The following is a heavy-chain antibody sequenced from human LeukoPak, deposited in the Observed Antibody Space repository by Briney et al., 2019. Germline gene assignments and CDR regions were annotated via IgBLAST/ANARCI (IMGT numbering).Heavy chain of an antibody. J-gene: IGHJ5*02. CDR2: INPNSGGT. V-gene: IGHV1-2*02. CDR1: GYTFTGYY. CDR3: ARAQSLLSYCSGGSCLFGVGNWFDP. D-gene: IGHD2-15*01. Sequence: ASVKVSCKASGYTFTGYYMHWVRQAPGQGLEWMGWINPNSGGTNYAQKFQGRVTMTRDTSISTAYMELSRLRSDDTAVYYCARAQSLLSYCSGGSCLFGVGNWFDPWGQGTLVTVSS.